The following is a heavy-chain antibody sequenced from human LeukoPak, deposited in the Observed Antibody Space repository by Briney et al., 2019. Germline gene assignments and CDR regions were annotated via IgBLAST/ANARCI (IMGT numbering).Heavy chain of an antibody. J-gene: IGHJ5*02. CDR2: IYYSGST. D-gene: IGHD6-13*01. CDR3: ARHWAAAGKNWFDP. CDR1: GGSLSSYY. V-gene: IGHV4-59*08. Sequence: SETLSLTCTVSGGSLSSYYWSWIRQPPGKGLEWIGYIYYSGSTNYNPSLKSRVTISVDTSKNQFSLKLSSVTAADTAVYYCARHWAAAGKNWFDPWGQGTLVTVSS.